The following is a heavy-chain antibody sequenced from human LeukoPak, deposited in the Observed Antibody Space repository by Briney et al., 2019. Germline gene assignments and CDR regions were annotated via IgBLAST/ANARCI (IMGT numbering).Heavy chain of an antibody. Sequence: GGSLRLSCAASGFTFSDYWMIWVRQAPGKGLEWVANIRPDGNDRYLVDSARGRFTISRDNAKNSLCLQMNSLRAEDTAMYYCARGTAGAYDYWGQGTLVTVSS. D-gene: IGHD4/OR15-4a*01. CDR3: ARGTAGAYDY. CDR1: GFTFSDYW. CDR2: IRPDGNDR. V-gene: IGHV3-7*01. J-gene: IGHJ4*02.